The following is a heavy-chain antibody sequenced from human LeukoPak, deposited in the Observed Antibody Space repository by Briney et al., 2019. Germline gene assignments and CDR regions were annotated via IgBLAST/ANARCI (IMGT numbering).Heavy chain of an antibody. CDR3: AKGDWLDY. J-gene: IGHJ4*02. CDR2: ISWNSGSI. V-gene: IGHV3-9*01. D-gene: IGHD1-26*01. Sequence: GGSLRLSCAASGFSFEDFAMHWVRQAPGRGLEWVSGISWNSGSITYADSVKGRFTISRDNAKSSLYLQMDSLRTEDTALYYCAKGDWLDYWGQGTLVTVSS. CDR1: GFSFEDFA.